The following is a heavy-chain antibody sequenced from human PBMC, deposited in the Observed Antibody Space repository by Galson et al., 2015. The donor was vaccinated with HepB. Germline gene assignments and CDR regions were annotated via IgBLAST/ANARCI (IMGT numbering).Heavy chain of an antibody. CDR2: ISGSGGST. CDR3: AKDLSAIVVVPAAVSRGWHAVHPAPPGNV. D-gene: IGHD2-2*01. CDR1: GFTFSSYA. V-gene: IGHV3-23*01. J-gene: IGHJ4*02. Sequence: SLRLSCAASGFTFSSYAMSWVRQAPGEGLEWVSAISGSGGSTYYADSVKGRFTISRDNSKNTLYLQMNSLRAEDTAVYYCAKDLSAIVVVPAAVSRGWHAVHPAPPGNVWGQAAPAPVSS.